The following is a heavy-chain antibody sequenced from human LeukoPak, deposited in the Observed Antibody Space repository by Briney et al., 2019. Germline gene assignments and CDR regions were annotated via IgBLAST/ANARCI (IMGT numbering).Heavy chain of an antibody. D-gene: IGHD3-16*01. J-gene: IGHJ3*02. CDR3: TKAVGGGRDAYDI. V-gene: IGHV3-23*05. Sequence: GGSLRLSCVASGITFSHHAMNWVRQAPGGGLEWVSSVFDSGTPSYYAGSVQGRLNISRHNSRNTFYLQMENLRVEDSATYYCTKAVGGGRDAYDIWGQGTRVIVSS. CDR1: GITFSHHA. CDR2: VFDSGTPS.